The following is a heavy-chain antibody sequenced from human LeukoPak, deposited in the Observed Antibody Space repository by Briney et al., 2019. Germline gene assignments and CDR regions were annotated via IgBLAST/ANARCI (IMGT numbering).Heavy chain of an antibody. V-gene: IGHV1-69*04. CDR1: GGTFSSYA. CDR3: ARAPGSYAHYDY. CDR2: IIPILGIA. Sequence: SVKVSCKASGGTFSSYAISWVRQAPGQGLEWMGRIIPILGIANYAQKFQGRVTITADKSTSTAYMELSSLRSEDTAVYYCARAPGSYAHYDYWGQGTLVTVSS. J-gene: IGHJ4*02. D-gene: IGHD3-10*01.